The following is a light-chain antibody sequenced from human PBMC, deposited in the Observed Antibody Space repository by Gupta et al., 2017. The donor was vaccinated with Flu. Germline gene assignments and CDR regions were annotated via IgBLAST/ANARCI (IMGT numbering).Light chain of an antibody. J-gene: IGKJ2*01. Sequence: GHRSLSPRERATISCRASQHGGSSYLAWYQQKPGQAPRLLIYGASSRATGIPDRFSGSGSGTDFTLTISRLEPEDFAVYYCQQSGSWAKTFGQGTKLEIK. CDR3: QQSGSWAKT. V-gene: IGKV3-20*01. CDR2: GAS. CDR1: QHGGSSY.